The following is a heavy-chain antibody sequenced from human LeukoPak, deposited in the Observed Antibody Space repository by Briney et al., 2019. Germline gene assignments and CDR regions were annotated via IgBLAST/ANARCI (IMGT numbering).Heavy chain of an antibody. V-gene: IGHV3-33*01. J-gene: IGHJ3*02. D-gene: IGHD3-10*01. CDR2: IWYDGSNK. Sequence: GRSLRLSCVASGFTFRSHAMHWVRQAPGKGLEWVAVIWYDGSNKYYAESVKGRFTISRDNSKNTLYVQMNSLRVEDTAVYYCARDLGYYGSGSAFDIWGQGTMVTDSS. CDR3: ARDLGYYGSGSAFDI. CDR1: GFTFRSHA.